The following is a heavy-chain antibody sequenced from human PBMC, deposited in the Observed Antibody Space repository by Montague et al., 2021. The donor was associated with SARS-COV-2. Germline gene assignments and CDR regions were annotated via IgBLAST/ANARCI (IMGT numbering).Heavy chain of an antibody. J-gene: IGHJ4*02. CDR3: ARRGYSGYDYHLLVDY. D-gene: IGHD5-12*01. V-gene: IGHV4-39*01. CDR1: SFSLRLRRSS. CDR2: IYYSEST. Sequence: EILSLPFPFSSFSLRLRRSSWGRIRQRPGKGLEWIGSIYYSESTYYTPSLKARVTISVDTSKNQFALMLSSVTAADTAVYYCARRGYSGYDYHLLVDYWGQGTPVTVSS.